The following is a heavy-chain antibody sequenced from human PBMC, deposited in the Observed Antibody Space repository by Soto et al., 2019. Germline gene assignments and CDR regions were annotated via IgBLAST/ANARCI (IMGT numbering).Heavy chain of an antibody. CDR2: ISWNSDSI. V-gene: IGHV3-9*01. CDR1: GFIFADFA. CDR3: TKVGGLYDFWSGPLHFDL. J-gene: IGHJ4*02. D-gene: IGHD3-3*01. Sequence: EAQLVESGGGFVQPGRSLRLSCAGSGFIFADFAIHWVRQAPGKGLEWVSGISWNSDSIGYADSVKGRFTISRDNAKNSLYLQMNSLRVEDTALYYCTKVGGLYDFWSGPLHFDLWGQGTLGTVSS.